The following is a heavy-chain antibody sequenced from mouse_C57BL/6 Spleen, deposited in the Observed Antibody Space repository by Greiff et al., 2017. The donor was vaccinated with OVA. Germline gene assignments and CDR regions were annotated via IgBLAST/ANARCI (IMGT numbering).Heavy chain of an antibody. Sequence: QVQLQQPGAELVKPGASVKLSCKASGYTFTSYWMQWVKQRPGQGLEWIGEIDPSDSYTNYNQKFKGKATLTVDTSSSTAYMQLSSLTSEDSAVYYCARRGYSNYVNIDVWGTGTTVTVSS. D-gene: IGHD2-5*01. CDR1: GYTFTSYW. CDR3: ARRGYSNYVNIDV. J-gene: IGHJ1*03. V-gene: IGHV1-50*01. CDR2: IDPSDSYT.